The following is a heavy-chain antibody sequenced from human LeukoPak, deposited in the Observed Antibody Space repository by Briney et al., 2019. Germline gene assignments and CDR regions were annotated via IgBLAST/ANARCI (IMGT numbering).Heavy chain of an antibody. CDR2: IGNNGGGI. CDR1: GFTFTSYT. CDR3: AIDPNWETHN. V-gene: IGHV3-23*01. Sequence: GGSLRLSCAASGFTFTSYTKYWARQAPGKGLEWVSIIGNNGGGIHYADSVRGRFTISRDNSKNTPYLQMTNLRVDDTALYYCAIDPNWETHNWGQGVLVTVSS. D-gene: IGHD7-27*01. J-gene: IGHJ4*02.